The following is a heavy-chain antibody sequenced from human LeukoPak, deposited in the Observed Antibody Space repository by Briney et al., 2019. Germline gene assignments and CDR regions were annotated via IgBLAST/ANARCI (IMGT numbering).Heavy chain of an antibody. D-gene: IGHD6-13*01. Sequence: SETLSLTCAVYGGSFSGYYWSWIRQPPGKGLEWIGEINHSGSTNYNPSLKSRVTISVDTSKNQFSLKLSSVTAADTAVYYCARLGGGSSWYPGGPYYYYYYGMDVWGQGTTVTVSS. CDR1: GGSFSGYY. J-gene: IGHJ6*02. V-gene: IGHV4-34*01. CDR3: ARLGGGSSWYPGGPYYYYYYGMDV. CDR2: INHSGST.